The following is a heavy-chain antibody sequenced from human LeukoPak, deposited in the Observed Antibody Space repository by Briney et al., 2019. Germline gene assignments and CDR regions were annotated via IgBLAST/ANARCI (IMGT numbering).Heavy chain of an antibody. CDR1: GFTFSSYA. D-gene: IGHD6-13*01. CDR2: MSGSGGST. Sequence: GGSLRLSCAASGFTFSSYAMSWVRQAPGKGLEWVSAMSGSGGSTYYADSVKGRFTISRDNAKNSLYLQMNGLRAEDTALYYCARDLKRLAAVQHPEFDYRGQGTLVTVFS. J-gene: IGHJ4*02. V-gene: IGHV3-23*01. CDR3: ARDLKRLAAVQHPEFDY.